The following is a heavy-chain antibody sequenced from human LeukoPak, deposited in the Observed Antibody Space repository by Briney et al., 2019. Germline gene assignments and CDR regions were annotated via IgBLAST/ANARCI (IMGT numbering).Heavy chain of an antibody. D-gene: IGHD2-21*01. J-gene: IGHJ4*02. CDR2: IYHSGST. CDR1: GGSISSYY. Sequence: PSETLSLTCTVSGGSISSYYWSWIRQPPGKGLEWIGYIYHSGSTYYNPSLKSRVTISVDRSKNQFSLKLSSVTAADTAVYYCARASGVVVIAPPNYWGQGTLVTVSS. CDR3: ARASGVVVIAPPNY. V-gene: IGHV4-59*12.